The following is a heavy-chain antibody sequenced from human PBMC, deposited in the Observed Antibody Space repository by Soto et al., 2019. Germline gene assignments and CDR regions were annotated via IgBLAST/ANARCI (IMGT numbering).Heavy chain of an antibody. J-gene: IGHJ6*02. CDR2: IIPIFGTA. D-gene: IGHD2-2*02. Sequence: SVKVSCKASGYTFASYAISWMRQAPGQGLEWMGGIIPIFGTANYAQKFQGRVTITADESTSTAYMDLSSLRSEDTAVYYCARDYIVLVPAAIAREYYYGMDVWGQGTTVTVSS. V-gene: IGHV1-69*13. CDR1: GYTFASYA. CDR3: ARDYIVLVPAAIAREYYYGMDV.